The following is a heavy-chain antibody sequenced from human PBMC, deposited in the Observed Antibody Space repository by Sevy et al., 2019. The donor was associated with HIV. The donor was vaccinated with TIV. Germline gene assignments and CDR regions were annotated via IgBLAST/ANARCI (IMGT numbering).Heavy chain of an antibody. D-gene: IGHD3-22*01. CDR3: ARDRGYYDSSGFYSWYYFDY. CDR1: GFTFSYYA. V-gene: IGHV3-30-3*01. CDR2: ISYDGTNK. Sequence: GGSLRLSCAASGFTFSYYAMHWVRQAPGKGLEWVAVISYDGTNKQYAESVKGRFTISRDNSKNTLYLQMNSLRAEDTAVYYCARDRGYYDSSGFYSWYYFDYWGQGTLVTVSS. J-gene: IGHJ4*02.